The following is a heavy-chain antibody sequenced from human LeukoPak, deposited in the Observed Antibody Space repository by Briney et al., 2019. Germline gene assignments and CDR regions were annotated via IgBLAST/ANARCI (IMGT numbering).Heavy chain of an antibody. V-gene: IGHV3-64*01. CDR1: GFIFSGYS. J-gene: IGHJ4*02. Sequence: GGSLRLSCEASGFIFSGYSMHWVRQAPGKGLEYVSVISPEGTTTYYTNSVKGRFTISRDNSKNTLYLQMGSLRDEDTAMYYCAREQPAGSTDYWGQGTLVTVSS. CDR3: AREQPAGSTDY. CDR2: ISPEGTTT. D-gene: IGHD2-2*01.